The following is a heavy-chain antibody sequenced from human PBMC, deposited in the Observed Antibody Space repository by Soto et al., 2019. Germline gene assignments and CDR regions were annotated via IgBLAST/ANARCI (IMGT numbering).Heavy chain of an antibody. Sequence: ASVKVSCKASGYTFTGYYMHWVRQAPGQGLEWMGWINPNSGGTNYAQKFQGWVTMTRDTSISTAYMELSRLRSDDTAVYYCARAPSSSWPPHFDYWGQGNLGTV. V-gene: IGHV1-2*04. CDR2: INPNSGGT. CDR3: ARAPSSSWPPHFDY. J-gene: IGHJ4*02. D-gene: IGHD6-13*01. CDR1: GYTFTGYY.